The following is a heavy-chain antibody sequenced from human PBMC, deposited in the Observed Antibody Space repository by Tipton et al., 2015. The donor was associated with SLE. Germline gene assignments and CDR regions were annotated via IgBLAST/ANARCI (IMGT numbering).Heavy chain of an antibody. CDR2: INDSGNT. CDR3: AREAAISPVDAFDI. D-gene: IGHD2-2*02. J-gene: IGHJ3*02. CDR1: GGSFSGYH. Sequence: TLSLTCSIYGGSFSGYHWSWIRQPPGKALEWIGYINDSGNTNYNPSLESRVTISLDTSKNQFSLKLSSVTGADTAVYYCAREAAISPVDAFDIWGQGTMVSVSS. V-gene: IGHV4-59*01.